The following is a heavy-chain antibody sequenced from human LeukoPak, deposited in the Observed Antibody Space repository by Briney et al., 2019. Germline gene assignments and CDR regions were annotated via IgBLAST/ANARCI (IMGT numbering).Heavy chain of an antibody. CDR3: ARRLSPDAFDI. V-gene: IGHV4-59*08. Sequence: KSSETLSLTCTVSGGSISSYYWSWIRQPPGKGLEWIGYIYCSGSTNYNPSLKSRVTISVDTSKNQFSLKLSSVTAADTAVYYCARRLSPDAFDIWGQGTMVTVSS. CDR2: IYCSGST. D-gene: IGHD2/OR15-2a*01. CDR1: GGSISSYY. J-gene: IGHJ3*02.